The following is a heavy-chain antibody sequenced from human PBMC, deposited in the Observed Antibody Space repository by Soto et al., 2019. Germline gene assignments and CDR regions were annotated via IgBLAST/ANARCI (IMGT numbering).Heavy chain of an antibody. CDR1: GFTFSSYS. CDR3: ARDPGGSGDHSNY. CDR2: ISSSSSYI. Sequence: EVQLVESGGGLVKPGGSLRLSCAASGFTFSSYSMNWVRQAPGKGLEWVSSISSSSSYIYYADSVKGRFTISRDNAKNSLYLQMYSLRAEDTAVYYCARDPGGSGDHSNYWGQGTLVTVSA. V-gene: IGHV3-21*01. J-gene: IGHJ4*02. D-gene: IGHD3-10*01.